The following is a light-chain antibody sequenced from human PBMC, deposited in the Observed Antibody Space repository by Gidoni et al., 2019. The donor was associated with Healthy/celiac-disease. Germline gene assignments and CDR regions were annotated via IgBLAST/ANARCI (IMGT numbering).Light chain of an antibody. CDR2: AAS. J-gene: IGKJ4*01. CDR1: QSMSSY. V-gene: IGKV1-39*01. Sequence: DIQMTQSPSSLSASVGDRVTITCRASQSMSSYLNWYQQKPGKAPKLMIYAASSLQSGVPSRFSCSGSGTDFTLTISSLQPEDFATYYCQQSYSTPPVTFGGGTKVEIK. CDR3: QQSYSTPPVT.